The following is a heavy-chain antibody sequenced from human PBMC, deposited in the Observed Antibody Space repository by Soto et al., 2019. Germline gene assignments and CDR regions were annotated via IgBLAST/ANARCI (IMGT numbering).Heavy chain of an antibody. CDR1: GGPISSYY. CDR2: IYYSGST. Sequence: SETLSLTCTVSGGPISSYYWSWIRQPPGKGLEWIGYIYYSGSTNYNPSLKSRVTISVDTSKNQFSLKLSSVAAADTAVYYCARETRGGKGPDYYYYGMDVWGQGTTVTVSS. D-gene: IGHD3-10*01. CDR3: ARETRGGKGPDYYYYGMDV. V-gene: IGHV4-59*01. J-gene: IGHJ6*02.